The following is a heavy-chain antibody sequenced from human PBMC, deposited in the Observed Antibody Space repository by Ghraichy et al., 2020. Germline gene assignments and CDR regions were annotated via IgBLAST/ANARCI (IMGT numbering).Heavy chain of an antibody. CDR3: ARDLGGSDIYDY. V-gene: IGHV3-74*01. J-gene: IGHJ4*02. CDR2: INSDGVST. CDR1: GFTFSSYW. D-gene: IGHD3-10*01. Sequence: GESLNISCAASGFTFSSYWMHWVRQAPGKGLVWVSRINSDGVSTSYADSVKGRFTISRDNAKNTLYLQMNSLRAEDTAVYYCARDLGGSDIYDYWGQGTLVTVSS.